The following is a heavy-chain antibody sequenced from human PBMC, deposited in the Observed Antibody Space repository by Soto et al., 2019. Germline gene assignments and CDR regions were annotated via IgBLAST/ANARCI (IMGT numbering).Heavy chain of an antibody. CDR2: INAGNGNT. V-gene: IGHV1-3*01. D-gene: IGHD3-22*01. J-gene: IGHJ4*02. CDR1: GYTFTSYA. CDR3: ARGTYYYDSSGYPLDY. Sequence: ASVKVFCKASGYTFTSYAMHWVRQAPGQRLEWMGWINAGNGNTKYSQKFQGRVTITRDTSASTAYMELSSLRSEDTAVYYCARGTYYYDSSGYPLDYWGQGTLVTVSS.